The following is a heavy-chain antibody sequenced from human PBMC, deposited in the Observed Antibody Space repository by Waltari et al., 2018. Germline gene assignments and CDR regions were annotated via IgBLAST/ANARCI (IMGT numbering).Heavy chain of an antibody. CDR2: IYSRGGT. J-gene: IGHJ5*01. D-gene: IGHD2-21*01. Sequence: QVQLQKSGPRLVKPSETMPPTCSVSGTSISAYYWSWLRQPAGKGLEWIGRIYSRGGTDYNPSLKSRATVSIDTSKKQFSLELISVTAADTAVYYCARDHVVVLNNWFDSWGQGIQVTVPS. CDR3: ARDHVVVLNNWFDS. V-gene: IGHV4-4*07. CDR1: GTSISAYY.